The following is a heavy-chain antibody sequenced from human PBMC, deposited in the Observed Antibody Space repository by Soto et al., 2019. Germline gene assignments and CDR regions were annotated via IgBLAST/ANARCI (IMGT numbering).Heavy chain of an antibody. CDR1: GGSISSGGYC. D-gene: IGHD1-7*01. Sequence: SETLSLTCTVSGGSISSGGYCWSWIRQHPGKGLEWIGYIYYSGSTYYNPSLKSRVTISVDTSKNQFSLKLSSVTAADTAVYYCARTGETGTMNYWGQGTLVTVSS. V-gene: IGHV4-31*03. CDR3: ARTGETGTMNY. CDR2: IYYSGST. J-gene: IGHJ4*02.